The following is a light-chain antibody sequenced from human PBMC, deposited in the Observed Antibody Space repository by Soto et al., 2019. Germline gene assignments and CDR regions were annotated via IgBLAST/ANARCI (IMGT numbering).Light chain of an antibody. CDR2: GAS. CDR1: QTVSSK. CDR3: QQYSIWRT. Sequence: EIVMTQSPATLSVSPGERATLSCRASQTVSSKLAWYQQKRGQAPRLLIFGASTRATGVPARFSGSGSGTEFTLTISSLQSEDFAVYYCQQYSIWRTFGQGTKVDIK. J-gene: IGKJ1*01. V-gene: IGKV3-15*01.